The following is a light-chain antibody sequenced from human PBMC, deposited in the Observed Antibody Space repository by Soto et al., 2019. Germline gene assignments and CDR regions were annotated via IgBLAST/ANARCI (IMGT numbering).Light chain of an antibody. V-gene: IGKV1-39*01. J-gene: IGKJ1*01. Sequence: IQLTQSPSSLSASVGDSVTITCRASQGIRDDLAWFQQSPGKAPKVLIYATANLQSGVPSRFSGSGSGTDFTLTISSLQPEDFGTYYCQQSFSTPRTFGQGTKVEIK. CDR2: ATA. CDR1: QGIRDD. CDR3: QQSFSTPRT.